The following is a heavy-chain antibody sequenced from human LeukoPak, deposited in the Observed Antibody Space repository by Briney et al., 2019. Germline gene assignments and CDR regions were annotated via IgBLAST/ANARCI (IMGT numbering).Heavy chain of an antibody. D-gene: IGHD2-2*02. CDR1: GFTFSSYA. V-gene: IGHV3-30-3*01. J-gene: IGHJ6*02. CDR2: ISYDGSNK. Sequence: GRSLRLSCAASGFTFSSYAMHWVRQAPGKGLEWVAVISYDGSNKYYADSVKGRFTISRDNSKNTLYLQMNCLRAEDTAVYYCARDGQHIVVVPAAIRWDPWDYGMDVWGQGTTVTVSS. CDR3: ARDGQHIVVVPAAIRWDPWDYGMDV.